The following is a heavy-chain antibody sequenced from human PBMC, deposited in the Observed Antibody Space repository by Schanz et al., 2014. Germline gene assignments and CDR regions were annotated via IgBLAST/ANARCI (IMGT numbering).Heavy chain of an antibody. V-gene: IGHV3-74*01. J-gene: IGHJ6*02. Sequence: EVQLVESGGGLVQPGGSLRLSCAASGFTYSSYWMHWVRQAPGKGLVWVSTIDTAGSYTSYVDSVKGRFTISRDNAKNTLYLQMSRLRVEDTAVYYCAKGSMAARPLLPTDYYFYGTDIWGQGTTVTVSS. CDR2: IDTAGSYT. CDR3: AKGSMAARPLLPTDYYFYGTDI. CDR1: GFTYSSYW. D-gene: IGHD6-6*01.